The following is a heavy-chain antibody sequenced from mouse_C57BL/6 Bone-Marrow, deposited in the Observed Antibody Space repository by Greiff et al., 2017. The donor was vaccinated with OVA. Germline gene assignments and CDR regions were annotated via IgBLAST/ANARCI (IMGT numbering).Heavy chain of an antibody. J-gene: IGHJ4*01. CDR3: ARRYYGSFYAMDY. V-gene: IGHV1-7*01. CDR1: GYTFTSYW. CDR2: INPSSGYT. D-gene: IGHD1-1*01. Sequence: QVQLKESGAELAKPGASVKLSCKASGYTFTSYWMHWVNQRPGQGLEWIGYINPSSGYTKYNQKFKDKATLTADKSSSTAYMQLSSLTYEDSAVYYCARRYYGSFYAMDYWGQGTSVTVSS.